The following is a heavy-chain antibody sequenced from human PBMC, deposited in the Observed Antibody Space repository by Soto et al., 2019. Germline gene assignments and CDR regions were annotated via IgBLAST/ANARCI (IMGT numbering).Heavy chain of an antibody. CDR1: GLSITDSEMG. V-gene: IGHV2-26*01. CDR3: ARRHLAFAVRPWFDP. J-gene: IGHJ5*02. D-gene: IGHD6-19*01. CDR2: IDSSGEK. Sequence: QVTLKESGPVLVKPKETLTLRCTVSGLSITDSEMGVRWIRQPPGQPLWWLAHIDSSGEKSYRTFLNSRRAISKDTSKSQIVLTMTNMDPADTATYYCARRHLAFAVRPWFDPWGQGIPVTVSS.